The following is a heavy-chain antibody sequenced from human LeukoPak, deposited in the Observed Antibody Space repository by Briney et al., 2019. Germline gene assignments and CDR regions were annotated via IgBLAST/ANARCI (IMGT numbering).Heavy chain of an antibody. CDR3: ARGLVGDYGSYFYYYGMDV. Sequence: PSGTLSLTCAVYGGSFSGYYWSWIRQPPGKGLEWIGEINHSGSTNYNPSLESRVTISVDTSKNQFSLKLSPVTAADTAVYYCARGLVGDYGSYFYYYGMDVWGQGTTVTVSS. V-gene: IGHV4-34*01. D-gene: IGHD4-17*01. J-gene: IGHJ6*02. CDR1: GGSFSGYY. CDR2: INHSGST.